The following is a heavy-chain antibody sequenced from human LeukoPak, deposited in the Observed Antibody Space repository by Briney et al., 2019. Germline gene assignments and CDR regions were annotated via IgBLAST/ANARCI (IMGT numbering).Heavy chain of an antibody. D-gene: IGHD6-19*01. Sequence: GGSLRLSCAASGFTFSSYGMHWVRQAPGKGLEWVSSISSSSSYIYYADSVKGRFTISRDNAKNSLYLQMNSLRAEDTAVYYCARDLGSGWSGYWGQGTLVTVSS. CDR3: ARDLGSGWSGY. CDR1: GFTFSSYG. V-gene: IGHV3-21*01. CDR2: ISSSSSYI. J-gene: IGHJ4*02.